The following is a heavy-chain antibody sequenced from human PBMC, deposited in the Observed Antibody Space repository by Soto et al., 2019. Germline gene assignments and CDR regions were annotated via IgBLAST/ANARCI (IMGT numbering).Heavy chain of an antibody. D-gene: IGHD6-6*01. V-gene: IGHV1-69*13. CDR2: IIPIFGTA. CDR3: ASLREGIAARPGLPPHYGMDV. J-gene: IGHJ6*02. Sequence: SVKVSCKASGGTFSSYAISWVRQAPGQGLEWMGGIIPIFGTANYAQKFQGRVTITADESTSTAYMELSSLRSEDTAVYYCASLREGIAARPGLPPHYGMDVWGQGTTVTVSS. CDR1: GGTFSSYA.